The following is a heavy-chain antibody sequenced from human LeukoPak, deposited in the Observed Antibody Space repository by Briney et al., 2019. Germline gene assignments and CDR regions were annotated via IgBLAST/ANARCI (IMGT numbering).Heavy chain of an antibody. CDR1: GYTFTSYD. CDR3: ARDPGQRVNWNYNGYFDY. Sequence: GASVKVSCKASGYTFTSYDINWVRQATGQGLEWMGWMNPNSGNTGYAQKFQGRVTITRNTSISTAYMELSSLRSEDTAVYYCARDPGQRVNWNYNGYFDYWGQGTLVTVSS. CDR2: MNPNSGNT. D-gene: IGHD1-7*01. V-gene: IGHV1-8*03. J-gene: IGHJ4*02.